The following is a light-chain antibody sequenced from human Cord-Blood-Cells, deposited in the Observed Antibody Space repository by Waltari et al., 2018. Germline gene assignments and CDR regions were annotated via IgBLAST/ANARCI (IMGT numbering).Light chain of an antibody. CDR3: NSRDSSGNHLV. V-gene: IGLV3-19*01. Sequence: SSELTQDPAVSVAFGQTVRITCQGDSLRSYYASWYQQKPGQAPVLVIYGKNNRPSGIPDRFSDSSSGNTASLTITGAQAEDEADYYCNSRDSSGNHLVFGGGTKLTVL. J-gene: IGLJ2*01. CDR1: SLRSYY. CDR2: GKN.